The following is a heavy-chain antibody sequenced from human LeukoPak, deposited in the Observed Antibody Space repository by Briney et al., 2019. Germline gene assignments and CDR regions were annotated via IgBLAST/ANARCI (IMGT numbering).Heavy chain of an antibody. V-gene: IGHV1-18*01. D-gene: IGHD3-3*01. J-gene: IGHJ4*02. Sequence: GASVKVSCKASGYTFTSYGISWVRQAPGQGLEWMGWISAYNGNTNYAQKLQGRVTMTTDTSTSTAYMELRSLRSDDTAVYYCARLPHYDFWSGYYGWYYFDYWGQGTLVTVSS. CDR1: GYTFTSYG. CDR3: ARLPHYDFWSGYYGWYYFDY. CDR2: ISAYNGNT.